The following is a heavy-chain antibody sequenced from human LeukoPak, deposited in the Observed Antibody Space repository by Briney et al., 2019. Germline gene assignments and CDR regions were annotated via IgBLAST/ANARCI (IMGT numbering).Heavy chain of an antibody. CDR2: LSYDDTSE. D-gene: IGHD5-24*01. J-gene: IGHJ4*02. CDR3: VRDPRNGNNLAYHFVF. CDR1: GFTLISDA. V-gene: IGHV3-30*04. Sequence: GRSLRLSCALSGFTLISDAIHCLRQAPGMGLEWVAVLSYDDTSEYYADSVRDRFTISRDHSQNMLYLYMTSLRHEDTALYYCVRDPRNGNNLAYHFVFWGQGSLVTVSS.